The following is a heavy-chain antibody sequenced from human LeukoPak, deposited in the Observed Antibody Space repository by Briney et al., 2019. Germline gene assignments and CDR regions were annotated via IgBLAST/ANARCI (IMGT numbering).Heavy chain of an antibody. D-gene: IGHD5-18*01. V-gene: IGHV4-39*07. J-gene: IGHJ5*02. CDR3: ARSSEGGYSYVLAGFWSDP. CDR1: GGSISSSSYY. CDR2: IYYSGST. Sequence: SETLSLTCTVSGGSISSSSYYWGWIRQPPGKGLEWIGSIYYSGSTYYNPSLKSRVTISVDTSKNQFSLKLSSVTAADTAVYYCARSSEGGYSYVLAGFWSDPWGQGTLVTVSS.